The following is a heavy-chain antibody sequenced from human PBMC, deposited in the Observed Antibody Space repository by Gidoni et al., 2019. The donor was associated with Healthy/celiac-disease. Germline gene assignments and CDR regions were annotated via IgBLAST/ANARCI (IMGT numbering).Heavy chain of an antibody. J-gene: IGHJ4*02. Sequence: QVQLVQSGAEVKKPGSSVKVSCKASGGTFSSYAISWVRPAPGQGLEWMGGIIPIFGTANYAQKFQGRVTITADESTSTAYMELSSLRSEDTAVYYCAQSYYYGSSGYYYFDYWGQGTLVTVSS. CDR2: IIPIFGTA. CDR3: AQSYYYGSSGYYYFDY. CDR1: GGTFSSYA. V-gene: IGHV1-69*01. D-gene: IGHD3-22*01.